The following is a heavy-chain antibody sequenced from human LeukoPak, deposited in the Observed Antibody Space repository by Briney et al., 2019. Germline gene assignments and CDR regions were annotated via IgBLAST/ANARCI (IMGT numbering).Heavy chain of an antibody. J-gene: IGHJ4*02. CDR1: GYIFTGYY. Sequence: ASVKVSCKASGYIFTGYYMHWVRQAPGQGLEWMGWINANSGGTKYAQKFQGRVTMTRDTSISTAYMELSSLRSDDTAVYYCARDWNRYAYWGQGTLVTVSS. D-gene: IGHD1-1*01. CDR3: ARDWNRYAY. V-gene: IGHV1-2*02. CDR2: INANSGGT.